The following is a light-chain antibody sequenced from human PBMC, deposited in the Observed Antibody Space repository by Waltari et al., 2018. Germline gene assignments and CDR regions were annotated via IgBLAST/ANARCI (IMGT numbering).Light chain of an antibody. Sequence: DIQMTQSPSTLCASVGDRVTITCWASQSINTWLAWYQQKPGKAPKPLIYNASSLEGWVPSRFRCSGSGTEFILTISSLQPDDFATYHCQQYKTNPWTFGQGTKVEIK. CDR2: NAS. J-gene: IGKJ1*01. CDR3: QQYKTNPWT. V-gene: IGKV1-5*03. CDR1: QSINTW.